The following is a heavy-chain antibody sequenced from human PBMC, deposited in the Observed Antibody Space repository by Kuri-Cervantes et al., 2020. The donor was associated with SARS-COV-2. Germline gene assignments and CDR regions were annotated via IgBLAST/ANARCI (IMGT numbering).Heavy chain of an antibody. CDR1: GFTFSSYS. D-gene: IGHD3-10*01. CDR2: ISGSGGST. V-gene: IGHV3-23*01. J-gene: IGHJ4*02. CDR3: ARDLALNYYGSGRFGY. Sequence: GESLKISCAASGFTFSSYSMNWVRQAPGKGLEWVSAISGSGGSTYYADSVKGRFTISRDNSKNTLYLQMNSLRDEDTAVYYCARDLALNYYGSGRFGYWGQGTLVTVSS.